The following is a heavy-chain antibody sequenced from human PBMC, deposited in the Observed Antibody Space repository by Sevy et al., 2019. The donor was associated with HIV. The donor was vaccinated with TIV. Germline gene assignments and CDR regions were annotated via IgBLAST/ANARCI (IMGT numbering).Heavy chain of an antibody. Sequence: ASVKVSCKASGYTFTGYYMHWVRQAPGQGLEWMGWINPNSGGTNYAQKFQGRVTMTRDTSICTAYMELSRLRSDDTAVDYCARERVAVAGTTYNWFDPWGQGTLVTVSS. V-gene: IGHV1-2*02. CDR3: ARERVAVAGTTYNWFDP. J-gene: IGHJ5*02. CDR2: INPNSGGT. CDR1: GYTFTGYY. D-gene: IGHD6-19*01.